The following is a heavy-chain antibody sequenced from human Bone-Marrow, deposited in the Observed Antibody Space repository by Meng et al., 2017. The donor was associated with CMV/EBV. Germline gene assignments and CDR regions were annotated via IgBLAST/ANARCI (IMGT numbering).Heavy chain of an antibody. Sequence: GESLKISCAASGFTFDDYGMSWVRQAPGKGLEWVSGINWNGGSTGYADSVKGRFIISRDNAKNSLYLQMNSLRAEDTALYYCARGGEYQLLYKPPGFDYWGQRTLVTVSS. V-gene: IGHV3-20*04. CDR3: ARGGEYQLLYKPPGFDY. J-gene: IGHJ4*02. CDR1: GFTFDDYG. D-gene: IGHD2-2*02. CDR2: INWNGGST.